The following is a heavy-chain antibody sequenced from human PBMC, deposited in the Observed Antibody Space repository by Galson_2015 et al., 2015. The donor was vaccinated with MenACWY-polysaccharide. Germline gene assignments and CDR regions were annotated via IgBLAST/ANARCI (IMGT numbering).Heavy chain of an antibody. CDR2: IFYTGST. J-gene: IGHJ4*02. Sequence: PPGKGLEWIGYIFYTGSTTYNPSLTSRVTISIGASESHFSLNLTSVTAADTAVYYCARGRALTDYWGQGTLVTVSS. CDR3: ARGRALTDY. V-gene: IGHV4-61*03.